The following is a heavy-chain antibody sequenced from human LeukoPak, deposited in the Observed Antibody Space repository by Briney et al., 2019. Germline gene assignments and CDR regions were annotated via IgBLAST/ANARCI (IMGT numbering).Heavy chain of an antibody. CDR1: GFTFDDYA. CDR2: ISWNSGSI. V-gene: IGHV3-9*03. CDR3: AKGKGGSTTSCPDY. D-gene: IGHD2-2*01. Sequence: PGGSLRLSCAASGFTFDDYAMHCVRQAPGKGLEWVSGISWNSGSIGYADSVKGRFTISRDNAKNSLYLQMNSLRAEDMAFYYCAKGKGGSTTSCPDYWGQGTLVTVSS. J-gene: IGHJ4*02.